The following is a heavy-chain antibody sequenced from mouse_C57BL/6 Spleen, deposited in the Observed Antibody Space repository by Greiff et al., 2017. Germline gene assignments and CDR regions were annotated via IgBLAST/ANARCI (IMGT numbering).Heavy chain of an antibody. CDR3: ARSYGSSPYGMDY. J-gene: IGHJ4*01. CDR2: LDPSDSYT. V-gene: IGHV1-69*01. D-gene: IGHD1-1*01. Sequence: QVQLQQPGAELVMPGASVKLSCKASGYPFTSYWMHWVKQRPGQGLEWIGELDPSDSYTNYNQKFKGKSTLTVDKSSSTAYMQLSSLTSDDSAVYYCARSYGSSPYGMDYWGQGTAVTVSS. CDR1: GYPFTSYW.